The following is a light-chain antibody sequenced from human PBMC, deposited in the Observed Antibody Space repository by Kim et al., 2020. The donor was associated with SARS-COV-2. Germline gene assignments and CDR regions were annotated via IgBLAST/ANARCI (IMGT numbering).Light chain of an antibody. Sequence: ASLGDRVTITCRASQGISSWLAWYQQKPGKAPKFLIYGTSSLQSGVPSRFSGSGSGTEFTLTITSLQPEDCATYYCQQTNNVPPTFGQGTKVEIK. J-gene: IGKJ1*01. V-gene: IGKV1-12*01. CDR1: QGISSW. CDR2: GTS. CDR3: QQTNNVPPT.